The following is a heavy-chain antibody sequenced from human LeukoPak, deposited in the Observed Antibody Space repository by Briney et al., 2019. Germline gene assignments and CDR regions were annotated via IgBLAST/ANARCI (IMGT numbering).Heavy chain of an antibody. V-gene: IGHV4-39*01. J-gene: IGHJ4*02. CDR2: IYYTGNT. D-gene: IGHD3/OR15-3a*01. CDR3: AKQTGSGLFILP. Sequence: PSETLSLTCSVSGVSISSSNSYWGVIRQPPGKGLEGIGSIYYTGNTYYNASLKSRVTISIDTSKNQFSLKLTSVTAADTAVYYCAKQTGSGLFILPGGQGTLVTVSS. CDR1: GVSISSSNSY.